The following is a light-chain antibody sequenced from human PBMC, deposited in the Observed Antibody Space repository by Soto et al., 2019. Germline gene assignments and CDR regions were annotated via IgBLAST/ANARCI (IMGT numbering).Light chain of an antibody. CDR3: QQYGGSPFT. CDR2: AAS. J-gene: IGKJ3*01. Sequence: EIVLTQSPGTLSLSPGERATLSCRARQSVSVNSLAWYQQKGGQAPRLLIYAASTRATGVPDRFSGTGSGTDFARTISRLETDDSAVYYCQQYGGSPFTFGPGTKVDIK. CDR1: QSVSVNS. V-gene: IGKV3-20*01.